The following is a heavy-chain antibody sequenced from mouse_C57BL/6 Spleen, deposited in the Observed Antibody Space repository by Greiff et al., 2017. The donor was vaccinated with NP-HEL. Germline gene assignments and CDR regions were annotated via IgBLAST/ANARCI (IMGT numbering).Heavy chain of an antibody. CDR1: EYEFPSHD. Sequence: EVKLVESGGGLVQPGESLKFSCESNEYEFPSHDMSWVRKTPEKRLELVAAINSDGGSTYYPDTMERRFIISRDNTKKTLYLQMSSLRSEDAALYYCASPSNWDWGRFAYWGQGTLVTVSA. CDR2: INSDGGST. CDR3: ASPSNWDWGRFAY. D-gene: IGHD4-1*01. J-gene: IGHJ3*01. V-gene: IGHV5-2*03.